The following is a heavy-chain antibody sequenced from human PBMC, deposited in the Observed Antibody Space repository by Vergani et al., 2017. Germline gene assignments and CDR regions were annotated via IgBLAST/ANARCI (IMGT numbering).Heavy chain of an antibody. CDR2: INPSGGST. D-gene: IGHD6-19*01. Sequence: QVQLVQSGAEVKKPGASVKVSCKASGYTFTSYYMHWVRQAPGQGLEWMGIINPSGGSTSYAQKFQGRVTMTRDTSTSTVYMELSGMGSEDTAVYYCARGSGVQWLREYYFDYWGQGTLVTVSS. CDR3: ARGSGVQWLREYYFDY. V-gene: IGHV1-46*01. J-gene: IGHJ4*02. CDR1: GYTFTSYY.